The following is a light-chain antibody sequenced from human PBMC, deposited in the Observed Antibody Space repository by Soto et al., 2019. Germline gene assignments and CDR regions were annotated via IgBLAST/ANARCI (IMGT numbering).Light chain of an antibody. V-gene: IGKV1-33*01. CDR1: HDITSY. Sequence: DIQMTQSPSSLSASVGDRVTITCQASHDITSYLNWYQHKPGKAPKLQIYDASILEAGVPSRFSGSGSGTHFTFTISSLQPDDVATYYCQKCDYLPIFGRGTTVDFK. CDR2: DAS. CDR3: QKCDYLPI. J-gene: IGKJ3*01.